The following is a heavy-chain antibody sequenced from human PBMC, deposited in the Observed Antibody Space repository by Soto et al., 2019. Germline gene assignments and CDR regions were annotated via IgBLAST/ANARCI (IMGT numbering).Heavy chain of an antibody. D-gene: IGHD3-16*01. J-gene: IGHJ4*02. CDR3: MRALGDHLYVRDF. CDR2: IYYSGST. V-gene: IGHV4-59*01. Sequence: PWETLSLTCAVSGDSISSYYWSWIGQPPGKGLEWIGYIYYSGSTNYNPSLKSRVTISGDPSKNQFSLNLSSVTAATTAVYYCMRALGDHLYVRDFWGQGTLVTGSS. CDR1: GDSISSYY.